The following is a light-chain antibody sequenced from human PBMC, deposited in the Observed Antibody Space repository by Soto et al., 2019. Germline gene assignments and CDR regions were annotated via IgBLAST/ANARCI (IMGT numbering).Light chain of an antibody. Sequence: EVVLTQSPATQSLSPGERATLSCRASQSVTSYLAWYRQRPGQAPRLLIYDASRRETGIPAQFSGSGSGAEFTLTISSLEPEDFAVDYCQHYKTWTLAFGGGTQVDIK. CDR2: DAS. J-gene: IGKJ4*01. V-gene: IGKV3-11*01. CDR3: QHYKTWTLA. CDR1: QSVTSY.